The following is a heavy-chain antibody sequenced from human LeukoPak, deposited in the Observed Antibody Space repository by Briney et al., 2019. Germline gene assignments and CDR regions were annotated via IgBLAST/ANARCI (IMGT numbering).Heavy chain of an antibody. V-gene: IGHV4-4*07. D-gene: IGHD4-23*01. J-gene: IGHJ4*02. CDR1: GGSISSYY. CDR2: IYTSGST. CDR3: ARERREVTL. Sequence: PSETLSLTCTVSGGSISSYYWSWIRQPAGKGLEWIGRIYTSGSTNYNPSLKSRGAMSADTYKNKFSLKLSSVTAADTAVYYCARERREVTLWGQGTLVTVSS.